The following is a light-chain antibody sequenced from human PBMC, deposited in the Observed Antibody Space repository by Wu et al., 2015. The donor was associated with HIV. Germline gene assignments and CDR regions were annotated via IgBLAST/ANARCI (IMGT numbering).Light chain of an antibody. CDR1: QTINSQ. V-gene: IGKV1-39*01. CDR3: QQGYTKPWT. CDR2: VVS. Sequence: DILMTQSPSSLSASVGDKVTITCRSSQTINSQLNWYQQKPGKAPTLLLYVVSHLPTGVPSRFSGSGSETDFTLTITGLQPEDFATYFCQQGYTKPWTFGQGTTLQIK. J-gene: IGKJ1*01.